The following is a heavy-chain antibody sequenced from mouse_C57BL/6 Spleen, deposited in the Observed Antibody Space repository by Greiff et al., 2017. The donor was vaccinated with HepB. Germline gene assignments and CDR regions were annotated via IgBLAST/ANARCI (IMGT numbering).Heavy chain of an antibody. V-gene: IGHV5-9-1*02. J-gene: IGHJ2*01. D-gene: IGHD2-3*01. CDR1: GFTFSSYA. CDR3: TRDGGTDYFDY. CDR2: ISSGGDYI. Sequence: DVMLVESGEGLVKPGGSLKLSCAASGFTFSSYAMSWVRQTPEKRLEWVAYISSGGDYIYYADTVKGRFTISRDNARNTLYLQMSSLKSEDTAMYYCTRDGGTDYFDYWGQGTTLTVSS.